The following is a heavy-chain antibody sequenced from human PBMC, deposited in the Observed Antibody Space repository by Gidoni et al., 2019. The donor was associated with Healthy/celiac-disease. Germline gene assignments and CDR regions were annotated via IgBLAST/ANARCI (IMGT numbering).Heavy chain of an antibody. CDR2: FDPEDGET. Sequence: QVQLVQSGAEVKKLGASVKVSCKVSGYTLNELSMHWVRQTPGKGLEWMGGFDPEDGETIYAQNFQGRVTMTEDTSTDTSYMELSSLRSEDTAVYYCATGTHSSGWFSVAGAYYYYYGMDVWGQGTTVTVSS. CDR3: ATGTHSSGWFSVAGAYYYYYGMDV. CDR1: GYTLNELS. V-gene: IGHV1-24*01. D-gene: IGHD6-19*01. J-gene: IGHJ6*02.